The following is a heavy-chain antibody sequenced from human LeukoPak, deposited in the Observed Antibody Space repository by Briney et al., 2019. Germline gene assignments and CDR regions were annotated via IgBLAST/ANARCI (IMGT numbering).Heavy chain of an antibody. CDR3: ATLYIVVLSTSEWFDP. V-gene: IGHV3-30-3*02. Sequence: GGSLRLSCTTSGFPFNIYSMAWVRQAPGKGLEWLGVISHDDSNKYYADSVKGRFTISRDNSKDTVYLQMNSLGPEDTATYYCATLYIVVLSTSEWFDPWGQGTLVTVSS. CDR2: ISHDDSNK. CDR1: GFPFNIYS. J-gene: IGHJ5*02. D-gene: IGHD2-21*01.